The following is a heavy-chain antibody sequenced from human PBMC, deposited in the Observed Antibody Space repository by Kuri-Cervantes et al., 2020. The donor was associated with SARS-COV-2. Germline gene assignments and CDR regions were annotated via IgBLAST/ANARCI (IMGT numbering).Heavy chain of an antibody. CDR2: INHSGST. J-gene: IGHJ5*02. V-gene: IGHV4-34*01. D-gene: IGHD2-2*01. Sequence: GSLRLSCAVYGGSFSGYYWSWIRQPPGKGLEWIGEINHSGSTNYNPSLKSRVTISVDTSKNQFSLKLSSVTAADTAVYYCARDRNLVPADNWFDPWGQGTLVTVSS. CDR1: GGSFSGYY. CDR3: ARDRNLVPADNWFDP.